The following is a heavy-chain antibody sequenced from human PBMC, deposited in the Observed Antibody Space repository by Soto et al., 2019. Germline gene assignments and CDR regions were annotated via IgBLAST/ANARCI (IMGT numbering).Heavy chain of an antibody. CDR1: GVTFSSYS. D-gene: IGHD5-18*01. CDR3: ARDIPAMVPSSFDY. J-gene: IGHJ4*02. Sequence: GGSLRLSCAASGVTFSSYSMNWVRQAPGKGLEWVSSISSSSSYIYYADSVKGRFTISRDNAKNSLYLQMNSLRAGDTAVYYCARDIPAMVPSSFDYWGQGTLVTVSS. V-gene: IGHV3-21*01. CDR2: ISSSSSYI.